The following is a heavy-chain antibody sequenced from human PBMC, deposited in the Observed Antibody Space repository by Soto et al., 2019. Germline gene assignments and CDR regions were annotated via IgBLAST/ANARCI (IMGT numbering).Heavy chain of an antibody. CDR2: IKTKMEGGPR. CDR1: GFAFGNAW. D-gene: IGHD6-19*01. Sequence: DAQLVESGGGLVKPGGSLRVSCAASGFAFGNAWMSWVRQSPGKGLGWLGRIKTKMEGGPREYGAPVKGRFTISRDGARNMLYLQLNSLRVEDTGVYYCTTEQWVVRRFDYWGQGTLVTVSS. V-gene: IGHV3-15*01. CDR3: TTEQWVVRRFDY. J-gene: IGHJ4*02.